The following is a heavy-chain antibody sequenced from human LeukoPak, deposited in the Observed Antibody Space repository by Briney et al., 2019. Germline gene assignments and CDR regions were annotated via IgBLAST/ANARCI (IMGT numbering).Heavy chain of an antibody. CDR3: ARRGTWSGSIALDY. Sequence: GGSLRLSCTASGFTFGDYAMSRVRQAPGKGLEWVGFIRSKAYGGTPEYAASVKGRFTISRDDSKSIAYLQKDSLKTEDTALYYCARRGTWSGSIALDYWGQGALVTVSS. J-gene: IGHJ4*02. CDR1: GFTFGDYA. V-gene: IGHV3-49*04. CDR2: IRSKAYGGTP. D-gene: IGHD3-10*01.